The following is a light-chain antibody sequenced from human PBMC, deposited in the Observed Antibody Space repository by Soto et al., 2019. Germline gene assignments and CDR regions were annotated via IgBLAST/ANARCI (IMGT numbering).Light chain of an antibody. CDR1: QTVSSN. J-gene: IGKJ1*01. V-gene: IGKV3-15*01. CDR3: QQYNYWPPWT. CDR2: GAS. Sequence: EIVMTQSPATLSVSPGERATLSCRASQTVSSNLAWYQQKPGQAPRLLIYGASARATGIAARFSGSGSETEFTLTISSLQSEDFAVYYCQQYNYWPPWTFGQGTKVEIK.